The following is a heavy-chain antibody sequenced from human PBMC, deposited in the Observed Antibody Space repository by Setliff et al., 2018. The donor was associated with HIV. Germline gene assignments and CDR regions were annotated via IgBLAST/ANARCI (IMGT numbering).Heavy chain of an antibody. D-gene: IGHD2-2*01. V-gene: IGHV3-15*07. Sequence: PGGSLRLSCAASGFTFSNAWMNWVRQAPGKGLEWVGRIKSKTDGGTTDYAAPVKGRFTISRDNAKNSLYLQMNSLRAEDTAVYYCAKARGLATVPYYYYMDVWGKGTTVTVSS. CDR3: AKARGLATVPYYYYMDV. CDR1: GFTFSNAW. CDR2: IKSKTDGGTT. J-gene: IGHJ6*03.